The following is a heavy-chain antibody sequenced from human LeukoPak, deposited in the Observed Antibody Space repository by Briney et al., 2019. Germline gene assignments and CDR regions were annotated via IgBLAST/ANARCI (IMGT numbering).Heavy chain of an antibody. D-gene: IGHD3-22*01. V-gene: IGHV4-4*02. CDR2: IYHSGST. Sequence: PSETLSLTCAVSGGSISSGTWWSWVRQPPGKGLEWIGEIYHSGSTNNNPSLKSRVTISVDKSKNQFSLKLSSVTAADTAMYYCARGYLPSSGYFYYFDYWGQGTLVTVSS. CDR1: GGSISSGTW. CDR3: ARGYLPSSGYFYYFDY. J-gene: IGHJ4*02.